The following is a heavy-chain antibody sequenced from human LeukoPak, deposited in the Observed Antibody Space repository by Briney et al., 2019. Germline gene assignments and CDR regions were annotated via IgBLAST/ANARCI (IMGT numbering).Heavy chain of an antibody. D-gene: IGHD5-12*01. J-gene: IGHJ4*02. V-gene: IGHV3-23*01. Sequence: PRGSLRLSCAASGFTFSSYAMSWVRQAPGKGLEWVSAISGSGGSTYYADSVKGRFTISRDNSKNTLYLQMNSLRAEDTAVYYCANGYSGYDQPFDYWGQGTLVTVSS. CDR3: ANGYSGYDQPFDY. CDR1: GFTFSSYA. CDR2: ISGSGGST.